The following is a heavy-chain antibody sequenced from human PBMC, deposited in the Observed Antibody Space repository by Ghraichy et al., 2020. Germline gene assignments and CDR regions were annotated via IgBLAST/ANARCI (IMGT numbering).Heavy chain of an antibody. CDR2: ISSSSSYI. CDR1: GFTFSSYS. Sequence: SCAASGFTFSSYSMNWVRQAPGKGLEWVSSISSSSSYIYYADSVKGRFTISRDNAKNSLYLQMNSLRAEDTAVYYCARDHTAYSNAVSDWGQGTLVTVSS. CDR3: ARDHTAYSNAVSD. V-gene: IGHV3-21*01. J-gene: IGHJ4*02. D-gene: IGHD4-11*01.